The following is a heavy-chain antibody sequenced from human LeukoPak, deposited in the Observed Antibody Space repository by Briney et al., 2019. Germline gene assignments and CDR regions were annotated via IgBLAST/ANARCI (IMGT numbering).Heavy chain of an antibody. CDR3: ASNDFWSGYLNPPSDAFDI. CDR1: GYTFTGYY. D-gene: IGHD3-3*01. CDR2: INPNSGGT. J-gene: IGHJ3*02. Sequence: ASVKVSCKASGYTFTGYYMHWVRQAPRQGLEWMGWINPNSGGTNYAQKFQGRVTMTRDTSISTAYMELSRLRSDDTAVYYCASNDFWSGYLNPPSDAFDIWGQGTMVTVSS. V-gene: IGHV1-2*02.